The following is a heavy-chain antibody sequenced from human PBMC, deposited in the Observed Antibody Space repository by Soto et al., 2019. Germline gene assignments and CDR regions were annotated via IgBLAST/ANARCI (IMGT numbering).Heavy chain of an antibody. V-gene: IGHV3-23*01. J-gene: IGHJ4*02. CDR2: ISGSGDST. D-gene: IGHD2-8*01. Sequence: PGGSLRLSSAAAGCTFSSCRMSWVRQAPGKGLEWVSLISGSGDSTYYADSVKGRFTVSRDKSKSTVYLQMSSLRPEDTAMYYCVQRNGMYLFSFGYWGQGTLVTVSS. CDR3: VQRNGMYLFSFGY. CDR1: GCTFSSCR.